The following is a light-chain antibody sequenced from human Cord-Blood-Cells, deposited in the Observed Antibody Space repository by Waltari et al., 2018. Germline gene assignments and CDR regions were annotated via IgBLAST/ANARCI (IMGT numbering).Light chain of an antibody. V-gene: IGKV1-5*03. J-gene: IGKJ5*01. CDR3: QQYNSYRSIT. CDR1: QRISSW. CDR2: KAS. Sequence: DIQMTQSPSTLSASVGDRVTITCRASQRISSWLAWYQQKPGKAPKLLIYKASSLESGVPSRFSGSGSGTEFTLTISSLQPDDFATYYCQQYNSYRSITFGQGTRLEIK.